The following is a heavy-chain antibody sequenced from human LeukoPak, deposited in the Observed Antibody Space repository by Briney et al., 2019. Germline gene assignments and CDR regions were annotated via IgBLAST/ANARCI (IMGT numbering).Heavy chain of an antibody. Sequence: SETLSLTCAVYGGSFSGYYWSWIRQPPGKGLEWIGEINHSGSTNYNPSLKGRVTISVDTSKNQFSLKLSSVTAADTAVYYCAREKVAGTPVSRGHFDYWGQGTLVTVSS. CDR1: GGSFSGYY. J-gene: IGHJ4*02. CDR3: AREKVAGTPVSRGHFDY. V-gene: IGHV4-34*01. CDR2: INHSGST. D-gene: IGHD6-19*01.